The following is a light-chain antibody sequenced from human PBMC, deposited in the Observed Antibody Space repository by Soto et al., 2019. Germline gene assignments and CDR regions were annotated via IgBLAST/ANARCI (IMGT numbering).Light chain of an antibody. V-gene: IGLV3-1*01. CDR1: GLRKKY. Sequence: SYELTQPPSVTVSPGQTASITCSGDGLRKKYVWWYQQKPGQSPVMVMYQDTKRPSGIPERFSGSTSGNTATLTISGTQAVDEADFYCQAWDSNTPVIFGGGTQLTVL. J-gene: IGLJ2*01. CDR3: QAWDSNTPVI. CDR2: QDT.